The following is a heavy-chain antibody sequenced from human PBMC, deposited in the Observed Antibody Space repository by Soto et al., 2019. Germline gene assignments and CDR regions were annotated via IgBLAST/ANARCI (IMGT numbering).Heavy chain of an antibody. J-gene: IGHJ4*02. CDR3: ARGEWDIVVVPAAL. D-gene: IGHD2-2*01. V-gene: IGHV4-59*01. CDR1: GGSISSYY. Sequence: SETLSLTCTVSGGSISSYYLSWIRQPPGKGLEWIGYIYYSGSTNYNPSLKSRVTISVDTSKNQFSLKLSSVTAADTAVYYCARGEWDIVVVPAALWGQGTLVTVSS. CDR2: IYYSGST.